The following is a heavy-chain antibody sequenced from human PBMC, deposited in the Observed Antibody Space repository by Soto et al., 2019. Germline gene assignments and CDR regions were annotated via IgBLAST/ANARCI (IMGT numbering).Heavy chain of an antibody. CDR1: GLTFSSYA. V-gene: IGHV3-23*01. J-gene: IGHJ4*02. Sequence: GSLRLSCAASGLTFSSYAMSWVRQAPGKGLEWVSAISGSGGSTYYADSVKGRFTISRDNSKNTLYLQMNSLRAEDTAVYYCAKELGYSSSWRLFDYWGQGTLVTVSS. CDR3: AKELGYSSSWRLFDY. D-gene: IGHD6-13*01. CDR2: ISGSGGST.